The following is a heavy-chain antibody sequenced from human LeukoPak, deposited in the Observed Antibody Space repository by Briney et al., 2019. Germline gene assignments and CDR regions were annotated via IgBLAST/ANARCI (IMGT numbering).Heavy chain of an antibody. D-gene: IGHD3-22*01. V-gene: IGHV3-30-3*01. J-gene: IGHJ3*02. Sequence: GGSLRLSCAASGFTFSSYAMHWVRQAPGKGLEWVAVISYDGSNKYYADSVKGRFTISRDNSKNTLYLQMNSLRAEDTAVYYCARGSWGSGYYYTQVAFDIWGQGTMVTVSS. CDR3: ARGSWGSGYYYTQVAFDI. CDR2: ISYDGSNK. CDR1: GFTFSSYA.